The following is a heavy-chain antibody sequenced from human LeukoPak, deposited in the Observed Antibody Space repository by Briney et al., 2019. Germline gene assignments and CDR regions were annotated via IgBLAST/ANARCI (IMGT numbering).Heavy chain of an antibody. CDR2: IYHSGST. Sequence: PSETLSLTCAVSGGSISSGGYSWRWIRQPPGKGLEWIGYIYHSGSTYYNPSLKSRVTISVDRSKNQFSLKLSSVTAADAAVYYCARDFWRVMDVWGQGTTVTVSS. V-gene: IGHV4-30-2*01. D-gene: IGHD3-3*01. J-gene: IGHJ6*02. CDR1: GGSISSGGYS. CDR3: ARDFWRVMDV.